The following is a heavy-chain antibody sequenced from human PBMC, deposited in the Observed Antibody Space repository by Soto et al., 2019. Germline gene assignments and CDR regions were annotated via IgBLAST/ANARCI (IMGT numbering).Heavy chain of an antibody. V-gene: IGHV3-64*01. J-gene: IGHJ6*03. CDR2: ISSNGGST. Sequence: EVQLVESGGGLVQPGGSLRLSCAASGFTFSSYAMHWVRQAPGKGLEYVSAISSNGGSTYYANSVKGRFTISRDNSKKTLYLQMGSLRAEDMAVYYCARGSDYMEVWGKGTTVTVSS. CDR3: ARGSDYMEV. CDR1: GFTFSSYA. D-gene: IGHD2-15*01.